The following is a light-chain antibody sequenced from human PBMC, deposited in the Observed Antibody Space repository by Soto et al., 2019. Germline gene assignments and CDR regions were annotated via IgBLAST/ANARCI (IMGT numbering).Light chain of an antibody. CDR3: QQYGSSGT. CDR1: QSVTSNY. CDR2: GAS. J-gene: IGKJ1*01. V-gene: IGKV3-20*01. Sequence: EIVLPQCPGTLSLSPGEIATLSCAASQSVTSNYLAWYQQKPGQAPRLLIYGASNRATGIPDRFSGSGSGTDFTLTISRLEPEDFAVYYCQQYGSSGTFGQGTNVDIK.